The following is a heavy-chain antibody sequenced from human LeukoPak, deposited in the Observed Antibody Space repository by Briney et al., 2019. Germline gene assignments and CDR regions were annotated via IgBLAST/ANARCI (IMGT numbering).Heavy chain of an antibody. J-gene: IGHJ4*02. CDR2: IYSGGST. CDR1: GFTVSSKY. Sequence: GGSLRLSCAASGFTVSSKYMSWVRQAPGKGLEWFSVIYSGGSTYYADSVKGRFTISRDSSKNTLHLQMNSLRTEDTAVYYCARDSISSSWYERDYYFDYWGQGTLVTVSS. D-gene: IGHD6-13*01. CDR3: ARDSISSSWYERDYYFDY. V-gene: IGHV3-66*01.